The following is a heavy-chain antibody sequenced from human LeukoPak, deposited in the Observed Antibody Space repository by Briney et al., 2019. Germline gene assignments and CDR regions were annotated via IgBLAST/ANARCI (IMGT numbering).Heavy chain of an antibody. CDR2: IYHSGST. D-gene: IGHD3-3*01. Sequence: PSETLSLTCTVSGGSISSGGYYWSWIRQPPGKGLEWIGYIYHSGSTYYNPSLKSRVTISVDRSKNQFSLKLSSVTAADTAVYYCARDPGVVTPGYWGQGTLVTVSS. V-gene: IGHV4-30-2*01. J-gene: IGHJ4*02. CDR1: GGSISSGGYY. CDR3: ARDPGVVTPGY.